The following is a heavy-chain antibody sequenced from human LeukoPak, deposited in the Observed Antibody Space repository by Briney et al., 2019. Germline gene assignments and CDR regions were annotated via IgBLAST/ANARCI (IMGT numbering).Heavy chain of an antibody. D-gene: IGHD5-18*01. CDR2: IYYSGST. CDR1: GGSISSSSYY. Sequence: SETLSLTCTVSGGSISSSSYYWGWIRQPPGKGLEWIGSIYYSGSTYYNPSLKSRVTISVDTSKNQFSLKLSSVTAADTAVYYCARADFGYSYDQYYYYYYMDVWGKGTTVTVSS. CDR3: ARADFGYSYDQYYYYYYMDV. V-gene: IGHV4-39*07. J-gene: IGHJ6*03.